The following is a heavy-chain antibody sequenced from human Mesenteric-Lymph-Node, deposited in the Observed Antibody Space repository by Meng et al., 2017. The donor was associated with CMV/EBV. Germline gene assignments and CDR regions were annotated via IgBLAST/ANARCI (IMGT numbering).Heavy chain of an antibody. CDR2: ISSSGSTI. J-gene: IGHJ6*02. D-gene: IGHD3-3*01. V-gene: IGHV3-48*03. CDR1: GFTFSSYE. Sequence: GGSLRLSCAASGFTFSSYEMNWVRQAPGKGLEWVSYISSSGSTIYYADSVKSRFTVSRDNAKNSLYLQMNSLRAEDTAIYYCARVHASRDDFWSYYYYGMDVWGQGTTVTVSS. CDR3: ARVHASRDDFWSYYYYGMDV.